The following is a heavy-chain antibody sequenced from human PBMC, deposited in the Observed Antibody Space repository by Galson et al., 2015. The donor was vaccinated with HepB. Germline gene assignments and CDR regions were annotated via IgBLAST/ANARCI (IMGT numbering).Heavy chain of an antibody. D-gene: IGHD1-26*01. CDR2: ISTSGAST. J-gene: IGHJ3*01. CDR3: ARRQGGSTFDV. Sequence: SLRLSCAVSGFTFNTYAMSWVRQLPGKGLEWVSTISTSGASTYYADSVKGRFTISRDNSKNTLFLQMNSLRAEDTAVYYCARRQGGSTFDVWGQGTMVTVSS. V-gene: IGHV3-23*01. CDR1: GFTFNTYA.